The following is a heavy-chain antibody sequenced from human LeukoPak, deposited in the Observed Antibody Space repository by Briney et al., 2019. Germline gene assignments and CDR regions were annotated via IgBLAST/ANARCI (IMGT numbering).Heavy chain of an antibody. J-gene: IGHJ4*02. V-gene: IGHV4-34*01. Sequence: PSETLSLTCAVYGGSFSGYYWSWIRQPPGKGLEWIGEINHSGSTNYNPSLKSRVTISVDTSKNQFSLKLSSVTAADTAVYYCARHKWSGYYYYWGQGTLVTVSS. D-gene: IGHD3-3*01. CDR2: INHSGST. CDR1: GGSFSGYY. CDR3: ARHKWSGYYYY.